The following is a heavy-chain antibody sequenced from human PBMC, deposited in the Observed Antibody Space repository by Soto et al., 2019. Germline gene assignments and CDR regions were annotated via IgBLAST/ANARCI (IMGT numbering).Heavy chain of an antibody. D-gene: IGHD6-25*01. Sequence: LSLTCTVSGGSLSSYYWTWIRQSPGKGLEWIGYVYFSGNTNYNPSLKSRVTISIDTSKNQFSLRLASVTAADTAFYYCGSVRPSGYVLSWGQGTLVTVSS. CDR3: GSVRPSGYVLS. V-gene: IGHV4-59*01. CDR1: GGSLSSYY. CDR2: VYFSGNT. J-gene: IGHJ5*02.